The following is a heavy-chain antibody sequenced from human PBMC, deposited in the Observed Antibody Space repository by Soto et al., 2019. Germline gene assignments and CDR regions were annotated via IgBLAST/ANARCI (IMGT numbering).Heavy chain of an antibody. D-gene: IGHD2-21*01. V-gene: IGHV3-49*04. CDR2: IRSNAYGGTA. J-gene: IGHJ6*01. Sequence: GGSLRLSCTASGFTFSDYAMSWVRQAPGKGLEWVGFIRSNAYGGTAEYAASVKGRFTISRDDSKSIAYLQMNSLKTEDTAVYYCTRDLSPPSSCGGDCYGMDVWGQGTTVTVSS. CDR1: GFTFSDYA. CDR3: TRDLSPPSSCGGDCYGMDV.